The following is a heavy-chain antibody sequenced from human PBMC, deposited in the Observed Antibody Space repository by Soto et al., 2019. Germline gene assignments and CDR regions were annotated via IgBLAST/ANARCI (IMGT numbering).Heavy chain of an antibody. CDR2: INPNSGGT. V-gene: IGHV1-2*04. CDR1: GYTFTGYY. D-gene: IGHD6-13*01. CDR3: AAATYSSSYSDFQH. Sequence: ASVKVSCKASGYTFTGYYMHWVRQAPGQGLEWIGWINPNSGGTNYAQKIQGWVTMTRDTSISTAYMELSRLRSDDTAVYYCAAATYSSSYSDFQHWGQGTLVTVSS. J-gene: IGHJ1*01.